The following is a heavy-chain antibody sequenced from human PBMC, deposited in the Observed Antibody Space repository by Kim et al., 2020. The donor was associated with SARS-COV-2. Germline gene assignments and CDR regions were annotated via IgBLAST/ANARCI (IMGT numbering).Heavy chain of an antibody. CDR3: AKSSSWSNGGPLHY. V-gene: IGHV3-23*03. D-gene: IGHD6-13*01. CDR2: IYSGGSST. Sequence: GGSLRLSCAASGFTFSSYAMSWVRQAPGKGLEWVSVIYSGGSSTYYADSVKGRFTISRDNSKNTLYLQMNSLRAEDTAVYYCAKSSSWSNGGPLHYWGQGTLVTVSS. CDR1: GFTFSSYA. J-gene: IGHJ4*02.